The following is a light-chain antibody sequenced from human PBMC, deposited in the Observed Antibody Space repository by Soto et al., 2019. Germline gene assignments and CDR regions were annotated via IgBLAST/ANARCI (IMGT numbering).Light chain of an antibody. Sequence: DIQMTQSPSSVSASVGDRVIITCRASQGISRWLAWYQKKPGRAPSILIYSASTLYSGVPSRFSGSGSGTDFTLTISSLRPEDFATYYCQQAASFPLTFGPGTKLEIK. CDR2: SAS. V-gene: IGKV1-12*01. J-gene: IGKJ3*01. CDR3: QQAASFPLT. CDR1: QGISRW.